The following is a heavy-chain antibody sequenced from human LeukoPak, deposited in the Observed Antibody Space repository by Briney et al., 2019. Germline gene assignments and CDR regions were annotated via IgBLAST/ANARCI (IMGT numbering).Heavy chain of an antibody. V-gene: IGHV3-21*04. D-gene: IGHD5-24*01. CDR1: GFPFSLCS. J-gene: IGHJ1*01. CDR3: VQEARRDGYKLAPVAEH. Sequence: GGSLRLSCSASGFPFSLCSMNWVRQAPGKGLEWVSSISSSSSYKYYADSLQGRFTISRDNSKNTLYLQMNDLRDEDTAVYYCVQEARRDGYKLAPVAEHWGQGTLVTVSS. CDR2: ISSSSSYK.